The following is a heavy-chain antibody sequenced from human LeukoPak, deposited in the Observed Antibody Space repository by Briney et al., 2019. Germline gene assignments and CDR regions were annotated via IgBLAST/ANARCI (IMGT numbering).Heavy chain of an antibody. Sequence: SVKVSCKASGGTFSSYAISWARQAPGQGLEWMGRIIPIFGTANYAQKFQGRVTITTDESTSTAYMELSSLRSEDTAVYYCAGDRYSSSSYYYYMDVWGKGTTVTVSS. V-gene: IGHV1-69*05. D-gene: IGHD6-6*01. CDR1: GGTFSSYA. J-gene: IGHJ6*03. CDR3: AGDRYSSSSYYYYMDV. CDR2: IIPIFGTA.